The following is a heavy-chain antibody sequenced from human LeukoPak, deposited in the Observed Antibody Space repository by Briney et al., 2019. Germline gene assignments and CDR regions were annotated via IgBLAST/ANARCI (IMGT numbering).Heavy chain of an antibody. Sequence: PGGSLRLSCAASGFTFVSYAMNWVRQAPGKGLEWVSAISGSGGSTYYADSVKGRFTISRDNSKNTLYLQMNSLRAEDTAVYYCAKDRGEGDAFDYWGQGTQVTVSS. CDR2: ISGSGGST. V-gene: IGHV3-23*01. D-gene: IGHD3-10*01. J-gene: IGHJ4*02. CDR1: GFTFVSYA. CDR3: AKDRGEGDAFDY.